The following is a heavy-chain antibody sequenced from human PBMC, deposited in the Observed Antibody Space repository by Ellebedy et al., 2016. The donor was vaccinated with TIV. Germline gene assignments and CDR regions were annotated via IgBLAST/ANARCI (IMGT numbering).Heavy chain of an antibody. D-gene: IGHD1-14*01. V-gene: IGHV1-46*01. J-gene: IGHJ3*02. CDR1: GFTFTNYY. Sequence: ASVKVSCKADGFTFTNYYMHWVRQAPGQGLEWMGVINPTCGSTTYAQKFQGRVTMTSDTSTSTLYMELSSLRSEDTAVYYCTRDGPRVRKGAFDIWGQGTMVTVSS. CDR2: INPTCGST. CDR3: TRDGPRVRKGAFDI.